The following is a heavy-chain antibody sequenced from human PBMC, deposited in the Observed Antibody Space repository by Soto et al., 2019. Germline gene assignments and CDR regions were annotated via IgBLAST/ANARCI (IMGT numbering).Heavy chain of an antibody. CDR2: TYYRSKWYN. V-gene: IGHV6-1*01. CDR3: AMVYDFWSGSSPHSYYMDV. D-gene: IGHD3-3*01. Sequence: SQTLSLACAISGDSVSSNSAAWNWIRQSPSRGLEWLGRTYYRSKWYNDYAVSVKSRITINPDTSKNQFSLQLNSVTPEDTAVYYCAMVYDFWSGSSPHSYYMDVWGKGTTVTVSS. CDR1: GDSVSSNSAA. J-gene: IGHJ6*03.